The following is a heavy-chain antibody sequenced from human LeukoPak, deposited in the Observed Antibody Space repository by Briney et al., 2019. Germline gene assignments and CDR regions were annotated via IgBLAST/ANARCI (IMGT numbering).Heavy chain of an antibody. CDR1: GFTFSSYA. CDR3: AKGSGSYSSSFLDY. V-gene: IGHV3-23*01. J-gene: IGHJ4*02. CDR2: ISGSGGST. D-gene: IGHD1-26*01. Sequence: PGGSLRLSCAASGFTFSSYAMSWVRQAPGKGLEWVSAISGSGGSTYYADSVKGRFTISRDNAKNSLYLQMNSLRGEDTAFYFCAKGSGSYSSSFLDYWGQGTLVTVSS.